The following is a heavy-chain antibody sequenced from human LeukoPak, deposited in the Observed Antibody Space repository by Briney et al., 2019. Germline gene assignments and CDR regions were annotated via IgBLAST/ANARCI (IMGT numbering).Heavy chain of an antibody. CDR3: ARTPNYDLSSDY. J-gene: IGHJ4*02. Sequence: GGSLRLSCAASGFTVSSNYMSWVRQAPGKGLEWVSGIYSGGSTYYADSVKGRFTISRDNSKNTLYLQMNSLRSEDTAVYYCARTPNYDLSSDYWGQGTLVTVSS. D-gene: IGHD3-3*01. V-gene: IGHV3-53*05. CDR2: IYSGGST. CDR1: GFTVSSNY.